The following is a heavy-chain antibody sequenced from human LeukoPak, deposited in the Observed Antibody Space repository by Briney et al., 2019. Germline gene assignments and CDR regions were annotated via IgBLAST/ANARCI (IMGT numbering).Heavy chain of an antibody. CDR3: ARAVGYKGFLDY. D-gene: IGHD5-24*01. CDR2: VSGIGGST. Sequence: GGSLRLSCAASGFTFSSDGMSWVRQGPRKGRGWVSAVSGIGGSTYYTTSLKSRVTISRDTSKNTLSLQMNSLRAEGTAVYYWARAVGYKGFLDYWGEGTLVTVSS. CDR1: GFTFSSDG. V-gene: IGHV3-23*01. J-gene: IGHJ4*02.